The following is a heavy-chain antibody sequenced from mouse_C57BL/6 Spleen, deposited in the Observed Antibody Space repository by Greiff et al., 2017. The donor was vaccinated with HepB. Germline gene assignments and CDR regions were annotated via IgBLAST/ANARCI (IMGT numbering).Heavy chain of an antibody. D-gene: IGHD1-1*01. V-gene: IGHV14-4*01. J-gene: IGHJ4*01. CDR2: IDPENGDT. Sequence: VQLQQSGAELVRPGASVKLSCTASGFNIKDDYMHWVKQRPEQGLEWIGWIDPENGDTEYASKFQGKATITAETASNTAYLQLSSLTSEDTAVYYCTYYYGSSHAMDYWGQGTSVTVSS. CDR3: TYYYGSSHAMDY. CDR1: GFNIKDDY.